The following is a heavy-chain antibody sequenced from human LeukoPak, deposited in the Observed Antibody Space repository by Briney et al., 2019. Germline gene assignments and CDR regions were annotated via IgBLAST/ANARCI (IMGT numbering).Heavy chain of an antibody. Sequence: ASVKVSCKASGYTFSDYYIHWVRQAPGQGLVWMGRVTPNRGDTAYAQKFQGRVTMTRDTSLSTAYMELSSLRSDDTAVYYCARDCTSTSCRSGLWGQGTLVTVSS. D-gene: IGHD2-2*01. CDR3: ARDCTSTSCRSGL. J-gene: IGHJ4*02. V-gene: IGHV1-2*06. CDR2: VTPNRGDT. CDR1: GYTFSDYY.